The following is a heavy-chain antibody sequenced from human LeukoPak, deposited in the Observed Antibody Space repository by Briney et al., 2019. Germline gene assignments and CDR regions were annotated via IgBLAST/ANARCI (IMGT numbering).Heavy chain of an antibody. D-gene: IGHD3-10*01. Sequence: SETLSLTCAVYGGSFSSYCWSWIRQPPGKGLEWIGEINHSGSTNYNPSLKSRVTISVDTSKNQFSLKLSSVTAADTAVYYCAVRFRLPGDIWGQGTMVTVSS. CDR3: AVRFRLPGDI. V-gene: IGHV4-34*01. CDR1: GGSFSSYC. J-gene: IGHJ3*02. CDR2: INHSGST.